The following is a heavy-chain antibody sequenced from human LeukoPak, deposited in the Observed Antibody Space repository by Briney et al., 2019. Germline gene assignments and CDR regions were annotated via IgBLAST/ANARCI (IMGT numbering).Heavy chain of an antibody. J-gene: IGHJ4*02. CDR2: ISDDGRHN. CDR1: GFAFSTYA. Sequence: GGSLRLSCAASGFAFSTYAMNWVRQAPGKGLEWVAVISDDGRHNYYADSVKGRFTISRDNSKSTLYLQMNSLRDDDSAAYFCARVYLERLTAVYFDHWGQGTQVTVSP. D-gene: IGHD2-8*01. CDR3: ARVYLERLTAVYFDH. V-gene: IGHV3-30*04.